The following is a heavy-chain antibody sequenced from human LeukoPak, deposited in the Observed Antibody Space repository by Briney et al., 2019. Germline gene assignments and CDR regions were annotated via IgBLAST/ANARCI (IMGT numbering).Heavy chain of an antibody. CDR3: VRDLGGRSGH. CDR1: GFTFSSNW. CDR2: INEDGSTT. Sequence: GGSLRLSCAASGFTFSSNWMHWVRQAPGKGLVWVSRINEDGSTTNYADSVKGRSTTFRDNAKNTLYLQMNSLRAEDTAVYYCVRDLGGRSGHWGQGTLVTVSS. D-gene: IGHD1-26*01. J-gene: IGHJ4*02. V-gene: IGHV3-74*01.